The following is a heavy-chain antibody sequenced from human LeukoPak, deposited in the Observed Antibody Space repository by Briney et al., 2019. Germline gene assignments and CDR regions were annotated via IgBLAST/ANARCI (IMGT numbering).Heavy chain of an antibody. CDR2: MSYDGNNR. CDR1: GFTFSSYA. V-gene: IGHV3-30*18. CDR3: AKERVRGVIFDAFDI. J-gene: IGHJ3*02. Sequence: GGSLRLSCLASGFTFSSYAMHWVRQAPGKGLEWVAVMSYDGNNRYYTDSVKGRFTIYRDNSKNTVYLQMNSLRAEDTAVYYCAKERVRGVIFDAFDIWGQGTMVTVSS. D-gene: IGHD3-10*01.